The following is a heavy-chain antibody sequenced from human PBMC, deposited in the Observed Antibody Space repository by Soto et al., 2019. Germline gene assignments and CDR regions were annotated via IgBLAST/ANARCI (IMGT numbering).Heavy chain of an antibody. V-gene: IGHV3-33*01. Sequence: GGSLRLSCAASGFTFSSYGMHWVRQAPGKGLEWVAVIWYDGSNKYYADSVKGRFTISRDNSKNTLYLQMNSLRAEDTAVYYCAAYGSGSYYLNYYYYGMDVWGQGTTVTVSS. D-gene: IGHD3-10*01. J-gene: IGHJ6*02. CDR1: GFTFSSYG. CDR3: AAYGSGSYYLNYYYYGMDV. CDR2: IWYDGSNK.